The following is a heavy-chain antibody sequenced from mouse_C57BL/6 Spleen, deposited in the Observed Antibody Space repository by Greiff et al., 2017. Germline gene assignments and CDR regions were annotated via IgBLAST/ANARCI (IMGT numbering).Heavy chain of an antibody. D-gene: IGHD1-1*01. CDR1: GYTFTNYW. Sequence: QVQLQQSGAELVRPGTSVKMSCKASGYTFTNYWIGWAKQRPGHGLEWIGDIYPGGGYTNYNEKFKGKATLTADKSSSTAYMQFSSLTSEDSAIYYCARGYYGSSCYFDYWGQGTTLTVSS. CDR2: IYPGGGYT. V-gene: IGHV1-63*01. J-gene: IGHJ2*01. CDR3: ARGYYGSSCYFDY.